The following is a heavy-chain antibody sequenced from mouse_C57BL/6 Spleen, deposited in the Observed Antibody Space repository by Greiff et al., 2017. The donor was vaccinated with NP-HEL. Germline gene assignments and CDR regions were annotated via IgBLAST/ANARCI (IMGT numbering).Heavy chain of an antibody. CDR3: ARWDGNYWFAY. CDR2: IYPGGGYT. D-gene: IGHD2-1*01. CDR1: GYTFTNYW. V-gene: IGHV1-63*01. Sequence: QVQLKESGAELVRPGTSVKMSCKASGYTFTNYWIGWAKQRPGHGLEWIGDIYPGGGYTNYNEKFKGKATLTADKSSSTAYMQFSSLTSEDSAIYYCARWDGNYWFAYWGQGTLVTVSA. J-gene: IGHJ3*01.